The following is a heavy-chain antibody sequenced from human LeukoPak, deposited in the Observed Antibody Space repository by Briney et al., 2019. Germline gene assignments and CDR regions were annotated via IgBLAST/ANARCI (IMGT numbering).Heavy chain of an antibody. J-gene: IGHJ6*04. Sequence: GGSLRLSCAASGFTFSSYEMNWVRQAPGKGLEWVSYISSSGSTIYYADSVKGRFTISRDDAKNSLYLQMNSLRAEDTAVYYCAELGMTMIGGVWGKGTTVTISS. CDR2: ISSSGSTI. D-gene: IGHD3-10*02. V-gene: IGHV3-48*03. CDR1: GFTFSSYE. CDR3: AELGMTMIGGV.